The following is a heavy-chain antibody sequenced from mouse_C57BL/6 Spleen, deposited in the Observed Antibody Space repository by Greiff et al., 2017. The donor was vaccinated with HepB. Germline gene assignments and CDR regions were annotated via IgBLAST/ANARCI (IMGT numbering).Heavy chain of an antibody. D-gene: IGHD1-1*01. J-gene: IGHJ1*03. CDR2: ISSGGSYT. Sequence: VQLKESGGDLVKPGGSLKLSCAASGFTFSSYGMSWVRQTPDKRLEWVATISSGGSYTYYPDSVKGRFTISRDNAKNTLYLQRSSLKSEDTAMYYCARLLRDWYFDVWGTGTTVTVSS. CDR3: ARLLRDWYFDV. V-gene: IGHV5-6*01. CDR1: GFTFSSYG.